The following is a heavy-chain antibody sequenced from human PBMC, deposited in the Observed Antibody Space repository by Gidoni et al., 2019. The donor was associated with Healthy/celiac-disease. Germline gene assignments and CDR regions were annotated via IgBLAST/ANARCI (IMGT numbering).Heavy chain of an antibody. D-gene: IGHD1-26*01. CDR2: ISGSGGST. CDR3: AKVAWELLDYFDY. CDR1: GFTFSSYA. V-gene: IGHV3-23*01. Sequence: EVQLLVSWGGLVQPGGALRLSCSAAGFTFSSYAMSWVRQAPGKGLEWVSAISGSGGSTYYADSVKGRFTISRDNSKNTLYLQMNSLRAEDTAVYYCAKVAWELLDYFDYWGQGTLVTVSS. J-gene: IGHJ4*02.